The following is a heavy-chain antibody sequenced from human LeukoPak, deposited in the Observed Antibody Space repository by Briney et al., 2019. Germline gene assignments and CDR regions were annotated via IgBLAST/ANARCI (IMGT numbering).Heavy chain of an antibody. CDR2: IRYDGSNT. V-gene: IGHV3-30*02. CDR1: GLTFSRNC. J-gene: IGHJ4*02. CDR3: AKARRIEYSDFDY. Sequence: GGSLRLSCAASGLTFSRNCMHWVRQAPGKGLEWVAFIRYDGSNTHYADSVEGRFTISRDNSKNTLYLQMNSLRADDTAVYYCAKARRIEYSDFDYWGQGTLVTVSS. D-gene: IGHD2-15*01.